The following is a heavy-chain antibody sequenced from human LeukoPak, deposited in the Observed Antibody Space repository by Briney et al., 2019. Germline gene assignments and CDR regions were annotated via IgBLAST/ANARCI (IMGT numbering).Heavy chain of an antibody. J-gene: IGHJ4*02. Sequence: GGSLRLSCAASGFTFSSYAMHWVRQAPGKGLEWVAVISYDGSNKYYADSVKGRFTISRDNSKNTLYLQMNSLRAEDTAVYYCARDKIDGDSFFVYWGQGTLVTVSS. CDR1: GFTFSSYA. D-gene: IGHD4-17*01. CDR2: ISYDGSNK. CDR3: ARDKIDGDSFFVY. V-gene: IGHV3-30*04.